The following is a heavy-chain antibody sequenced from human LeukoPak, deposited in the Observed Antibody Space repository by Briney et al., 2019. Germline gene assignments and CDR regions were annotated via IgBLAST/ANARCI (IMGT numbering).Heavy chain of an antibody. CDR3: ARDPYSGAYGNDYYYYMDV. CDR2: IYHSGST. J-gene: IGHJ6*03. D-gene: IGHD1-26*01. Sequence: PSGTLSLTCAVSGGSISSNNWWSWVRQPPGEGLEWIGEIYHSGSTYYNPSLKSRVTISVDTSKNQFSLKLSSVTAADTAVYYCARDPYSGAYGNDYYYYMDVWGKGTTVTISS. CDR1: GGSISSNNW. V-gene: IGHV4-4*02.